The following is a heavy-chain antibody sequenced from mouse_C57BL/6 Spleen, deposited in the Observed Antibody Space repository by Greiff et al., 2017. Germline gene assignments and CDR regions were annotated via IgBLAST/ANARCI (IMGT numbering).Heavy chain of an antibody. CDR3: ARSGYSNFYFDY. V-gene: IGHV1-59*01. Sequence: QVQLKQPGAELVRPGTSVKLSCKASGYTFTSYWMHWVKQRPGQGLEWIGVIDPSDSYTNYNQKFKGKATLTVDTSSSTAYMQLSSLTSDDSAVDYCARSGYSNFYFDYWGQGTTLTVSS. CDR1: GYTFTSYW. J-gene: IGHJ2*01. CDR2: IDPSDSYT. D-gene: IGHD2-5*01.